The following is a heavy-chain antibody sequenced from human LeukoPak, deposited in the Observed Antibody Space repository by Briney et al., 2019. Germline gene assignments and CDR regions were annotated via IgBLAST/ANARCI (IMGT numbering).Heavy chain of an antibody. J-gene: IGHJ4*02. CDR1: GFTFSSYT. Sequence: TGGSLRLSCAASGFTFSSYTMSWVRQAPGKGLEWVSYISSSSSTIYYADSVKGRFTISRDNAKNSLYLQMNSLRAEDTAVYYCASVIRFGESYWGQGTLVTVSS. D-gene: IGHD3-10*01. V-gene: IGHV3-48*01. CDR3: ASVIRFGESY. CDR2: ISSSSSTI.